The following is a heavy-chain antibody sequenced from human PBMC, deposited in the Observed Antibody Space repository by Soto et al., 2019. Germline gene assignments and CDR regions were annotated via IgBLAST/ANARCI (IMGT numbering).Heavy chain of an antibody. D-gene: IGHD6-6*01. Sequence: QMQLVQSGPEVKKPGTSVKVSCKASGFIFTSSAVQWVRQARGQRLEWIGWIVVGSGKTNYAQKFQERVTLTRDMSTSTAYMELSSLRSEDTAAYYCAAVPPYAYSSLVDYWGQGTLVTVSS. V-gene: IGHV1-58*01. CDR1: GFIFTSSA. J-gene: IGHJ4*02. CDR2: IVVGSGKT. CDR3: AAVPPYAYSSLVDY.